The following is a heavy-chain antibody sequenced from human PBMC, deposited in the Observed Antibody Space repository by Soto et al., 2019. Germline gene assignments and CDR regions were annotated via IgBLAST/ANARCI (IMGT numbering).Heavy chain of an antibody. CDR2: IYYSGST. CDR3: ARGKVITFGGVIVFDY. V-gene: IGHV4-59*01. CDR1: GGSISSYY. J-gene: IGHJ4*02. D-gene: IGHD3-16*02. Sequence: SETLSLTCTVSGGSISSYYWSWIRQPPGKGLEWIGYIYYSGSTNYNPSLKSRVTISVDTSKNQFSLKLSSGTAADTAVYYCARGKVITFGGVIVFDYWGQGTLVTVSS.